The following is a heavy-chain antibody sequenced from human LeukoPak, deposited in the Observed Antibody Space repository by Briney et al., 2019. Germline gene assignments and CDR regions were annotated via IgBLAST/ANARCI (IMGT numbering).Heavy chain of an antibody. D-gene: IGHD3-22*01. CDR3: ARDQGGTSYYYYDSSGYHPDAFDI. CDR1: GYTFTKYY. Sequence: SVKVSCKTSGYTFTKYYLHWVRQAPGQGLEWMGGIIPIFGTANYAQKFQGRVTITADESTSTAYMELSSLRSEDTAVYYCARDQGGTSYYYYDSSGYHPDAFDIWGQGTMDTVS. J-gene: IGHJ3*02. V-gene: IGHV1-69*13. CDR2: IIPIFGTA.